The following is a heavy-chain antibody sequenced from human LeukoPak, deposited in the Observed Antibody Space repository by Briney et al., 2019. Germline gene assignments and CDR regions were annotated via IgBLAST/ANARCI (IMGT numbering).Heavy chain of an antibody. CDR1: GGSFSGYY. Sequence: SETLSLTCAVYGGSFSGYYWSWIRQPPGKGLEWIGEINHSGSTNYNPSLKSRVTISVDTSKNQFSLKLSSVTAADTAVYYCAGEGRRSIAVAGTSWFDPWGQGTLVTVSS. V-gene: IGHV4-34*01. D-gene: IGHD6-19*01. CDR3: AGEGRRSIAVAGTSWFDP. J-gene: IGHJ5*02. CDR2: INHSGST.